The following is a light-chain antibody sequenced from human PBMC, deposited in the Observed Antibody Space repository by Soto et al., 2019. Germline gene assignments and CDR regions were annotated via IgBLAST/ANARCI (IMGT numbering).Light chain of an antibody. CDR2: GAF. V-gene: IGKV3-15*01. Sequence: EIVMTQSPATLSVSPGEGATLSCSASQTVGSSLAWYQQKPGQAPRLLIYGAFTRVTGVPARFSGSGSGTEFTLTISSLQSEDFAVYYCQEYINWPVYTFGQGTKLEIK. CDR1: QTVGSS. J-gene: IGKJ2*01. CDR3: QEYINWPVYT.